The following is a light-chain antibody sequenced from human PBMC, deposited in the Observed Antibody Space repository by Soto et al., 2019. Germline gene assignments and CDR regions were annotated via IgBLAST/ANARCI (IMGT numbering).Light chain of an antibody. J-gene: IGKJ1*01. CDR3: QHYGSSRT. V-gene: IGKV3-20*01. Sequence: EIVMTQSPGTLSVSPGERATLSCRASQSVSSNLAWYQQKPGRAPRLLIYGASSRATGIPDRFSGSGSGTDFTLTISRLEPEDFAVYYCQHYGSSRTFGQGTKVDIK. CDR1: QSVSSN. CDR2: GAS.